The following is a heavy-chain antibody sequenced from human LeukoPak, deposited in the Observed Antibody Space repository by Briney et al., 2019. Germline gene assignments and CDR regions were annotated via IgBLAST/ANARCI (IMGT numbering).Heavy chain of an antibody. CDR2: IYYSGST. J-gene: IGHJ4*02. CDR1: GGSISSYY. D-gene: IGHD5-12*01. V-gene: IGHV4-59*01. Sequence: SETLPLTCTVSGGSISSYYWSWIRQPPGKGLEWIGYIYYSGSTNYNPSLKSRVTISVDTSKNQFSLKLSSVTAADTAVYYCARDGRVAHFDYWGQGTLVTVSS. CDR3: ARDGRVAHFDY.